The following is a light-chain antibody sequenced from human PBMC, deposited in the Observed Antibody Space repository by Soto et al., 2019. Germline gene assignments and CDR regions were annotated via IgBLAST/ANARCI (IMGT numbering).Light chain of an antibody. CDR1: SSDVGGYNY. CDR2: DVT. V-gene: IGLV2-14*01. J-gene: IGLJ3*02. CDR3: SSYTSSSTPLV. Sequence: QSALTQPASVSGSPGQSXTISCTGTSSDVGGYNYVSWYQQHPGKAPKLMIYDVTNRPSGVSNRFSGSKSGNTASLTISGLQAEDEADYYCSSYTSSSTPLVFGGGTQLTXL.